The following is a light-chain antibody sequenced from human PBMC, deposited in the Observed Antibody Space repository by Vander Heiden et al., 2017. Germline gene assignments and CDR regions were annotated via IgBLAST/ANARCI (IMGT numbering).Light chain of an antibody. V-gene: IGLV3-19*01. J-gene: IGLJ3*02. Sequence: SSELTQDPSVSVALGQTVTITCQGDSLRSYYPSWYQQKPGQAPLLVLYGKNDRPSGIPDRISGSSSGNTASLTITGAQAEDEAVYYCNSRDRGRNYIVFGGGTKLTVL. CDR1: SLRSYY. CDR2: GKN. CDR3: NSRDRGRNYIV.